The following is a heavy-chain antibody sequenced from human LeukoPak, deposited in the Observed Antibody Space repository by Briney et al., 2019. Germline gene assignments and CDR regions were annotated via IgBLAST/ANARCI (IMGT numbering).Heavy chain of an antibody. CDR2: IRGSGGST. CDR3: AKRPTSILAYDN. CDR1: GFTVSSYA. Sequence: PGGSLRLSCAASGFTVSSYAMSWVRQAPGKGLEWVSGIRGSGGSTYYADSVKGRFTISRDNSKNTVYLQMNSLRAEDTAVYYCAKRPTSILAYDNWGQGTPVIVSS. J-gene: IGHJ4*02. D-gene: IGHD3-3*01. V-gene: IGHV3-23*01.